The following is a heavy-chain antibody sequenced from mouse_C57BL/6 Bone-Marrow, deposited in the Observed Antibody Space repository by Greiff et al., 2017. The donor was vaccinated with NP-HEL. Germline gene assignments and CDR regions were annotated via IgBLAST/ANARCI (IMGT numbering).Heavy chain of an antibody. Sequence: EVKLVESGGDLVKPGGSLKLSCAASGFTFSSYGMSWVRQTPDKRLEWVATISSGGSYTYYPDSVKGRFTISRDNAKNTLYLQMSSLKSEDTAMYYCAKRATSNYYGSSPFAYWGQGTLVTVSA. V-gene: IGHV5-6*02. CDR3: AKRATSNYYGSSPFAY. D-gene: IGHD1-1*01. CDR1: GFTFSSYG. CDR2: ISSGGSYT. J-gene: IGHJ3*01.